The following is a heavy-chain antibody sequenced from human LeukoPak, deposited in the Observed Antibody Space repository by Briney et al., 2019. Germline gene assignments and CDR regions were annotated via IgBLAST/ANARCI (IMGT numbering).Heavy chain of an antibody. CDR1: GYIFTSYW. CDR3: ARASWDRRTSDDYYGMDV. V-gene: IGHV5-51*01. Sequence: GASLQISCKGSGYIFTSYWIGGVRRLPGKGLEWMGIIYPGDSDTRYSPSFQGQVTISADKSISTAYLQWSSLKASDTAMYYCARASWDRRTSDDYYGMDVWGQGTTVTVSS. D-gene: IGHD6-13*01. CDR2: IYPGDSDT. J-gene: IGHJ6*02.